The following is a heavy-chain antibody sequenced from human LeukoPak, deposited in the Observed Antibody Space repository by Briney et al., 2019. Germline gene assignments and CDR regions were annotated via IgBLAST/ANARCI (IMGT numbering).Heavy chain of an antibody. CDR3: ARGLGYCTSTTCLLPFDY. Sequence: GGSLRLSCEASGFTFSTHAMNWIRQTPGKGLEWLSVISGDVQTTTYASSVKGRFTISRDNSKNTLYLQMNSLRAEDTAMYYCARGLGYCTSTTCLLPFDYWGQGTLVTVSS. V-gene: IGHV3-23*01. CDR1: GFTFSTHA. D-gene: IGHD2-2*01. J-gene: IGHJ4*02. CDR2: ISGDVQTT.